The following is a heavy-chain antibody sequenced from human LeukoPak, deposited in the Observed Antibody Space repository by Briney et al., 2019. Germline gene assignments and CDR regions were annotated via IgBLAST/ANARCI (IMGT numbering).Heavy chain of an antibody. V-gene: IGHV1-2*06. CDR1: GYTFTGYY. CDR2: INLNSGGT. D-gene: IGHD1-14*01. Sequence: ASVKVSCKASGYTFTGYYMHWVRQAPGQGLEWMGRINLNSGGTNYAQKFRGRVTMTRDTSISTVYMELSRLRSDDTAVYYCAREDLPGPDYWGQGTLVTVSS. J-gene: IGHJ4*02. CDR3: AREDLPGPDY.